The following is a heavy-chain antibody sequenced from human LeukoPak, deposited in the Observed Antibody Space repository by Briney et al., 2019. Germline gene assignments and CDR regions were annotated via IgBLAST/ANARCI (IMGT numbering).Heavy chain of an antibody. CDR2: IYSGGST. V-gene: IGHV3-66*02. CDR3: ARDRPQYYDFWSGYFDY. CDR1: GFTVSSNY. Sequence: PGGSLRLSCAASGFTVSSNYMSWVRQAPGKGLEWVSVIYSGGSTYYADSVKSRFTISRDNSKNTLYLQMNSLRAEDTAVYYCARDRPQYYDFWSGYFDYWGQGTLVTVSS. D-gene: IGHD3-3*01. J-gene: IGHJ4*02.